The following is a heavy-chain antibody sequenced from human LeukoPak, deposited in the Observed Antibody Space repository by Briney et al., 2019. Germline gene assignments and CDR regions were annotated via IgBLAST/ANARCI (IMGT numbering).Heavy chain of an antibody. V-gene: IGHV3-11*04. CDR2: INSNSFTI. Sequence: TGGSLRLSCAASGFTFSDYYMSWIRQAPGKGLEWVSYINSNSFTIYYADSVKGRFTISRDNAKNSLYLQMNSLRVEDTAVYYCAREPTYSSSWHTTCDYWGQGTLVTVSS. CDR3: AREPTYSSSWHTTCDY. CDR1: GFTFSDYY. J-gene: IGHJ4*02. D-gene: IGHD6-13*01.